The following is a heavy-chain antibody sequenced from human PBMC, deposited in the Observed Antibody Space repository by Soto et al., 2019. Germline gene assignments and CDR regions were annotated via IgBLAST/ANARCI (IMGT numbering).Heavy chain of an antibody. CDR2: IYYSGST. CDR1: GGSISSSSYY. CDR3: ANRKGDGYNLRFSDY. V-gene: IGHV4-39*01. Sequence: SETLSLTCTVSGGSISSSSYYWGWIRQPPGKGLEWIGSIYYSGSTYYNPSLKSRVTISVDTSKNQFSLKLSSVTAADTAVYYCANRKGDGYNLRFSDYWGQGTLVTVSS. D-gene: IGHD5-12*01. J-gene: IGHJ4*02.